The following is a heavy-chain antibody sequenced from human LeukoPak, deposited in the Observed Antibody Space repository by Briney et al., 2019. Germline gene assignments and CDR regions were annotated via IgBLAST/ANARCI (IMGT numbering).Heavy chain of an antibody. Sequence: GGSLRLSCAASGFTFSNYAMNWVRQAPGKGLVWVSRINTDGSSTSYADSVKGRFTISRDNAKNTLYLRMNSLRAEDTAVYYCARTPWSSGWEDYWGQGTLVTVSS. CDR2: INTDGSST. CDR1: GFTFSNYA. J-gene: IGHJ4*02. D-gene: IGHD6-19*01. CDR3: ARTPWSSGWEDY. V-gene: IGHV3-74*01.